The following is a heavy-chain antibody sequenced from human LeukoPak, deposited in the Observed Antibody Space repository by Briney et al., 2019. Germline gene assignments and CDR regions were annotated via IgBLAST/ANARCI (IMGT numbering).Heavy chain of an antibody. J-gene: IGHJ4*02. D-gene: IGHD3-10*01. CDR2: IYHSGGT. Sequence: SETLSLTFAVSGGSISSSTNWWSWVRQPPGKGLEWIGEIYHSGGTNYNPSLESRITISVDKSQNQFSLKVNSLTAADTAVYYCAREGYYGSGSPGDRRAAFDYWGQGTLVTVSS. V-gene: IGHV4-4*02. CDR1: GGSISSSTNW. CDR3: AREGYYGSGSPGDRRAAFDY.